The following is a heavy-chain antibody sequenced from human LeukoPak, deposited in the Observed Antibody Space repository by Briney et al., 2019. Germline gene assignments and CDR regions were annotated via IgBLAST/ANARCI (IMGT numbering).Heavy chain of an antibody. V-gene: IGHV1-69*04. CDR3: ASAVVVAAYDAFDI. D-gene: IGHD2-15*01. CDR1: GYTFTSYA. Sequence: SVKVSCKASGYTFTSYAISWVRQAPGQGLEWMGRIIPILGIANYAQKFQGRVTITADKSTSTAYMELSSLRSEDTAVYYCASAVVVAAYDAFDIWGQGTMVTVSS. CDR2: IIPILGIA. J-gene: IGHJ3*02.